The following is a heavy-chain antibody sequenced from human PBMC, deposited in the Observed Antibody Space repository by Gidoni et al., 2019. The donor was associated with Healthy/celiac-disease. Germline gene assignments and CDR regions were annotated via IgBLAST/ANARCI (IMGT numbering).Heavy chain of an antibody. CDR1: GFTFSSYA. CDR2: ISGSGGST. J-gene: IGHJ4*02. Sequence: EVQLLESGGGLVQPGGSLRLSCAASGFTFSSYAMSWVRQAPGKGLEWVSAISGSGGSTYYADSVKGRFTISRDNSKNTLYLQMNSLRAEDTAVYYCAKDHPPIVVVAAVFDYWGQGTLVTVSS. D-gene: IGHD2-15*01. CDR3: AKDHPPIVVVAAVFDY. V-gene: IGHV3-23*01.